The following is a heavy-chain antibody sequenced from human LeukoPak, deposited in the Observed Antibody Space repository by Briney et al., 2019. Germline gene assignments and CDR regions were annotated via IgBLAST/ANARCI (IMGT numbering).Heavy chain of an antibody. CDR1: GGSVSSGSYY. J-gene: IGHJ4*02. Sequence: SETLSLTCTVSGGSVSSGSYYWSWIRQPPGKGLERIGYIYYSGSTNYNPSLKSRVTISVDTSKNQFSLKLSSVTAADTAVYYCARGAPSGSYLDYWGQGTLVTVSS. CDR2: IYYSGST. D-gene: IGHD1-26*01. V-gene: IGHV4-61*01. CDR3: ARGAPSGSYLDY.